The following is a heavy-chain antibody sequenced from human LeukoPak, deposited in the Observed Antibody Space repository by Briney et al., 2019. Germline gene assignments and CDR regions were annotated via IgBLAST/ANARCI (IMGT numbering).Heavy chain of an antibody. V-gene: IGHV3-21*01. CDR3: ARDITVTPDY. Sequence: AGGSLRLSCAASGFTFSSYSMNWVRQAPGKGLEWVSSISSSSSYIYYADSVKGRFTISRDNAKNSLYLQMNSLRAEDTAVYYCARDITVTPDYWGQGTLATVSS. D-gene: IGHD4-17*01. CDR2: ISSSSSYI. CDR1: GFTFSSYS. J-gene: IGHJ4*02.